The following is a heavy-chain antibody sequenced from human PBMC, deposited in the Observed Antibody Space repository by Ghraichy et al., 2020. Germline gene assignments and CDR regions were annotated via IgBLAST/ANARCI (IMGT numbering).Heavy chain of an antibody. CDR1: GGSFSGYY. D-gene: IGHD3-16*01. CDR2: INHSGST. V-gene: IGHV4-34*01. Sequence: SETLSLTCAVYGGSFSGYYWSWIRQPPGKGLEWIGEINHSGSTNYNPSLKSRVTISVDTSKNQFSLKLSSVTAADTAVYYCARVSYGFGFSFDYWGQGTLVIVSS. CDR3: ARVSYGFGFSFDY. J-gene: IGHJ4*02.